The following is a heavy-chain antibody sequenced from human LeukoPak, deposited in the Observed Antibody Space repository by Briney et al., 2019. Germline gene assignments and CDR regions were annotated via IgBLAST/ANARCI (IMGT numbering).Heavy chain of an antibody. V-gene: IGHV3-66*01. CDR3: ARDGTRYDSGGYADD. CDR2: IYSGGST. J-gene: IGHJ4*02. D-gene: IGHD3-22*01. CDR1: GFTVSSNY. Sequence: TGGSLRLSCAASGFTVSSNYMSWVRQAPGKGLEWVSVIYSGGSTYYADSVKGRFTISRDNSKNTLYLQMNSLRAEDTAVYYYARDGTRYDSGGYADDWGQGTLVTVSS.